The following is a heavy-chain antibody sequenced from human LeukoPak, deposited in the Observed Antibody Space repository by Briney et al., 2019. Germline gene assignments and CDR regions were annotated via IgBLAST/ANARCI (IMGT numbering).Heavy chain of an antibody. Sequence: GRSLRLSCAASGFTFSSYAMHWVRQAPGKGLEGVAVISYDGSNKYYADSVKGRFTLSRDNSKNTLYLQMNSLRAEDTAVYYCAREVYPHMYYFDYWGQGTLVTVSS. V-gene: IGHV3-30*01. CDR1: GFTFSSYA. CDR2: ISYDGSNK. CDR3: AREVYPHMYYFDY. J-gene: IGHJ4*02. D-gene: IGHD1-20*01.